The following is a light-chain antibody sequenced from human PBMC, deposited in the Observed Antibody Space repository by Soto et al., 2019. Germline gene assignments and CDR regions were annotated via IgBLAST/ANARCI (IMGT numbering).Light chain of an antibody. CDR2: GAS. CDR1: QSLSSGY. CDR3: QQYGSSPIT. Sequence: EIVLTQSPGTLSLSPGERATLSCRASQSLSSGYLAWYQQKPGQAPRVLIYGASSRATGIPDRFSGSGSGTDFTLTISRLEPEDFAVYYCQQYGSSPITFGQGTRLEIK. V-gene: IGKV3-20*01. J-gene: IGKJ5*01.